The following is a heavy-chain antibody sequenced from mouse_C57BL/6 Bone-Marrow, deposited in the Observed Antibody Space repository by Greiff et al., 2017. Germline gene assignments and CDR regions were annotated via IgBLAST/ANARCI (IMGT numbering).Heavy chain of an antibody. CDR1: GYTFTSYT. V-gene: IGHV1-4*01. J-gene: IGHJ3*01. Sequence: VQLQQSGAELARPGASVKMSCKASGYTFTSYTMHWVKQRPGQGLEWIGYINPSSGYTKYNQKFKDKATLTADKSSGTAYMQLSSLTSEDSAVYYCARGDLLWLRRPWFAYWGQGTLVTVSA. D-gene: IGHD2-2*01. CDR3: ARGDLLWLRRPWFAY. CDR2: INPSSGYT.